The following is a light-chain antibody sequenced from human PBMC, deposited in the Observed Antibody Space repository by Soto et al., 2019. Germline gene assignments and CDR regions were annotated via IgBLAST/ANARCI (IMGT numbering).Light chain of an antibody. V-gene: IGKV3-15*01. CDR2: GAS. CDR1: QSVSSY. CDR3: QQYNTWPLIT. Sequence: ELVLTPSPATLSLSPGDRATLSCRASQSVSSYLAWYQQQPGQAPRLLICGASTRATGIPDRFSGSGSGTDFTLTISFLQSADFAVYYCQQYNTWPLITFGPGT. J-gene: IGKJ5*01.